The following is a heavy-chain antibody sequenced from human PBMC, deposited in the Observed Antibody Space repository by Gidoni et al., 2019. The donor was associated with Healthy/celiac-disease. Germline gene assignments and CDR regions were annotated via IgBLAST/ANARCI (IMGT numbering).Heavy chain of an antibody. D-gene: IGHD3-10*01. CDR1: GGSISSSSSY. V-gene: IGHV4-39*01. J-gene: IGHJ4*02. CDR3: ARQKARGVIIPPDY. Sequence: QLQLQESGPGLVKPSETLSLTCTVSGGSISSSSSYWGWIRQPPGKGLEWIGSIYYSGSTYYNPSLKSRVTISVDTSKNQFSLKLSSVTAADTAVYYCARQKARGVIIPPDYWGQGTLVTVSS. CDR2: IYYSGST.